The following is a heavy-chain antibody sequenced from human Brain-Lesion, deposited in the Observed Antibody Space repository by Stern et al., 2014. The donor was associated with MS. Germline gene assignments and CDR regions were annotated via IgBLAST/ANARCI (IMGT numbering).Heavy chain of an antibody. CDR1: GNSFTHFY. Sequence: VHLVESGAEVKKPGASVRVSCEASGNSFTHFYIHWVRQATGQGLEWMGWINPKSGGTKFAQKFQGWVTITRDTSMTTAYMEVTSLTSDDTAVYYCARGGRYYADYWGQGTLVTVSS. J-gene: IGHJ4*02. V-gene: IGHV1-2*04. CDR2: INPKSGGT. D-gene: IGHD2-2*01. CDR3: ARGGRYYADY.